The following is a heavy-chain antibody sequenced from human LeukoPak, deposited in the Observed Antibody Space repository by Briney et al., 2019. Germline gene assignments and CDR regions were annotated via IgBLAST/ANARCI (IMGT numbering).Heavy chain of an antibody. CDR1: GFTFSTYW. V-gene: IGHV3-7*01. J-gene: IGHJ4*02. D-gene: IGHD6-13*01. CDR3: ARDSAGNDY. Sequence: GGSLRLSCAASGFTFSTYWMRWVRQAPGKGLEWVANIKQDGSEKYYVDSVKGPFTISRDNAKNSLYLQMNSLRAEDTAMYYCARDSAGNDYWGQGTLVTVSS. CDR2: IKQDGSEK.